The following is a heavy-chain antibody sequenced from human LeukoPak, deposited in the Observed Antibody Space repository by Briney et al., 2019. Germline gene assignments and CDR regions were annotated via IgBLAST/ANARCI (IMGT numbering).Heavy chain of an antibody. CDR3: ERDILSFYSRPPLKY. Sequence: ASVKVSCKASGYTFTGYYMHWVRQAPGQGLEWMGWINPNSGGTNYAQKFQGRVTMTRDTSISTAYMELSRLRSDDTAVYYCERDILSFYSRPPLKYWGEGTLVTVSS. V-gene: IGHV1-2*02. D-gene: IGHD6-13*01. CDR1: GYTFTGYY. J-gene: IGHJ4*02. CDR2: INPNSGGT.